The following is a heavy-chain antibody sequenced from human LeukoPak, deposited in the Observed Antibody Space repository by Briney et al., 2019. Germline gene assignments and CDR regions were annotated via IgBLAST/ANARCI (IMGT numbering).Heavy chain of an antibody. CDR2: IYYSGST. J-gene: IGHJ4*02. Sequence: PSETLSLTCTVSGGSISSYYWSWIRQPPRKGLEWIGYIYYSGSTNYNPSLKSRVTISVDTSKNQFSLKLSSVTAADTAVYYCAGRSGYYTPTYFDYWGQGTLVTVSS. CDR1: GGSISSYY. CDR3: AGRSGYYTPTYFDY. D-gene: IGHD3-3*01. V-gene: IGHV4-59*01.